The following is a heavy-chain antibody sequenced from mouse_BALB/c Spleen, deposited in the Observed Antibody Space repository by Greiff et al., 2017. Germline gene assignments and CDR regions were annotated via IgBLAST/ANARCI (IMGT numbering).Heavy chain of an antibody. V-gene: IGHV14-3*02. Sequence: VQLQQSGAELVKPGASVKLSCTASGFNIKDTYMYWVKQRPEQGLEWIGRIDPANGNTKYDPKFQGKATITADTSSNTAYLQLSSLTSEDTAVYYCARHYGSLWLAYWGRGTLVTVSA. CDR2: IDPANGNT. CDR1: GFNIKDTY. J-gene: IGHJ3*01. D-gene: IGHD1-1*01. CDR3: ARHYGSLWLAY.